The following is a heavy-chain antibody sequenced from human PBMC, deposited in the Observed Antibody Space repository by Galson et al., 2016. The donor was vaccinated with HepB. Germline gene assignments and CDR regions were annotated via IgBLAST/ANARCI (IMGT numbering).Heavy chain of an antibody. D-gene: IGHD5-12*01. Sequence: QSGAEVKKPGESLKISCKDSGNSFATNWIGWVRQMPGKVLEWMGIIYPCGSDARYSPSFQGQVTISAHKSISTAYLQWSSLRASDTALYFCARPRGYDNYLGYWGQGTLVTVSS. J-gene: IGHJ4*02. CDR2: IYPCGSDA. V-gene: IGHV5-51*01. CDR3: ARPRGYDNYLGY. CDR1: GNSFATNW.